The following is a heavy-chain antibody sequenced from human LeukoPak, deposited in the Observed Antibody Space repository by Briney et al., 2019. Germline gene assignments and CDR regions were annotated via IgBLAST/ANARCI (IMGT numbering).Heavy chain of an antibody. V-gene: IGHV1-2*02. J-gene: IGHJ5*02. CDR2: INSDSGGT. Sequence: ASVKVSCKPSGYTFTADYMHWVRQAPGQGLEWMGWINSDSGGTNYAQMFQGRVTMTRDTSISTAYMELSRLTSDDTAVYYCTRWSGSSFDLWGQGTLVTVSS. CDR3: TRWSGSSFDL. CDR1: GYTFTADY. D-gene: IGHD3-3*01.